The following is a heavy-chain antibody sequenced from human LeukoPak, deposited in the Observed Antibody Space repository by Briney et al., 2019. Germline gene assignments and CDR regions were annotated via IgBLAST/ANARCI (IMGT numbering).Heavy chain of an antibody. V-gene: IGHV5-51*01. Sequence: GESLKISCKGSGYSFNSYWIGWVRQMPGKGLEWMGIIYPGDSDTRYSPSFQGQVTISADKSVSTAYLQWSSLKASDTAIYYCARGCSSTSCYGGGGYYYYYGMDVWGQGTTVTVSS. J-gene: IGHJ6*02. CDR2: IYPGDSDT. D-gene: IGHD2-2*01. CDR3: ARGCSSTSCYGGGGYYYYYGMDV. CDR1: GYSFNSYW.